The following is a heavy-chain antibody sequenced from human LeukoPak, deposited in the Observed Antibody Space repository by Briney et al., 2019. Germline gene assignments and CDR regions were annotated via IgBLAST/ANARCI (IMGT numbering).Heavy chain of an antibody. CDR2: ISYDGSNK. CDR1: GFTFSSYA. Sequence: GGSLRLSCAASGFTFSSYAMHWVRQAPGKGLEWVAVISYDGSNKYYADSVKGRFTISRDNSKNTLYLQMNSLRAEDTAVYYCARRPSRSGWYADYWGQGTLVTVSS. J-gene: IGHJ4*02. D-gene: IGHD6-19*01. CDR3: ARRPSRSGWYADY. V-gene: IGHV3-30*04.